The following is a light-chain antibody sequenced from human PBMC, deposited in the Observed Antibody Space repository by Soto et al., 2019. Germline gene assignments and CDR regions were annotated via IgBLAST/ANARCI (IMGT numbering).Light chain of an antibody. J-gene: IGLJ1*01. V-gene: IGLV2-11*01. Sequence: QSVLTQPPSVSGAPGQRVTISCTGTSRDVGGQNYVSWYQQHPGKAPKLIIYAVSNRPSGVPDRFSGSKSGNTASLTISGLRAEDEADYYCCSHAGNNNYVFGTGTKVT. CDR2: AVS. CDR3: CSHAGNNNYV. CDR1: SRDVGGQNY.